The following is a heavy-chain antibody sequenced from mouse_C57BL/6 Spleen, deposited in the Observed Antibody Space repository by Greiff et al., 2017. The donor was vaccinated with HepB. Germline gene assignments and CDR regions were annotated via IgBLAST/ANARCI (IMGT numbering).Heavy chain of an antibody. CDR3: ARYYGSSYNPLDY. V-gene: IGHV1-82*01. CDR1: GYAFSSSW. D-gene: IGHD1-1*01. J-gene: IGHJ2*01. Sequence: QVQLKESGPELVKPGASVKISCKASGYAFSSSWMNWVKQRPGKGLEWIGRIYPGDGDTNYNGKFKGKATLTADKSSSTAYMQLSSLTSEDSAVYFCARYYGSSYNPLDYWGQGTTLTVSS. CDR2: IYPGDGDT.